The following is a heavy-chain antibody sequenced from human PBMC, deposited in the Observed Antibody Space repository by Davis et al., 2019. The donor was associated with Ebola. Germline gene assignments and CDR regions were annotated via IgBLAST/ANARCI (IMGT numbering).Heavy chain of an antibody. CDR1: GFAFNTHT. Sequence: GGSLRLSCAASGFAFNTHTMNWVRQAPGKGLEWVAVIWYDGSNKYYADSVKGRFTISRDNSKNTLYLQMNSLRAEDTAVYYCARGMGRALTLPAAIYYYYMDVWGKGTTVTVSS. CDR2: IWYDGSNK. V-gene: IGHV3-33*08. J-gene: IGHJ6*03. D-gene: IGHD2-2*01. CDR3: ARGMGRALTLPAAIYYYYMDV.